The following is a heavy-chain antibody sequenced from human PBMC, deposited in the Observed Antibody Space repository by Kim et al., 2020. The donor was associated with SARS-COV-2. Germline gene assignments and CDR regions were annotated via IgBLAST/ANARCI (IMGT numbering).Heavy chain of an antibody. V-gene: IGHV3-49*04. CDR2: IRSKGHGGTT. J-gene: IGHJ5*01. Sequence: GGSLRLSCRGSGFSFGDYTMAWVRQAPGKGLEWVGFIRSKGHGGTTEYAASGRGRFTMSRDDSKSIGYLQMNSLRDDDTATYYCTRSTTVVSLPDSWGQGTLVTVSS. CDR1: GFSFGDYT. CDR3: TRSTTVVSLPDS. D-gene: IGHD4-17*01.